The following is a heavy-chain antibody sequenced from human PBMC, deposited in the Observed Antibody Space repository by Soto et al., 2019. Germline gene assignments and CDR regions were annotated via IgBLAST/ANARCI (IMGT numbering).Heavy chain of an antibody. CDR1: GFTVSTYN. J-gene: IGHJ6*02. CDR3: ARKLSGAVQGWAYGMDV. D-gene: IGHD1-26*01. V-gene: IGHV3-53*02. Sequence: EVHLVESGGGLMQPGGSLRLSCAASGFTVSTYNMIWVRQAPVKGLEWVSVTYSGGSTQYADSVKVRFTVSRDNSKNTLYLQMRSLRDEDTAVYYCARKLSGAVQGWAYGMDVWGRGTTVTVSS. CDR2: TYSGGST.